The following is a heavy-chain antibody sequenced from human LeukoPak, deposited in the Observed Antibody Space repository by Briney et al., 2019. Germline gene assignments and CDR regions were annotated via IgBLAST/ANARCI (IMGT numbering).Heavy chain of an antibody. J-gene: IGHJ4*02. V-gene: IGHV3-23*01. CDR2: IGGSNGIT. D-gene: IGHD5-12*01. Sequence: GGSLRLSCAASRFTFNSYAMSWVRQAPGKGLEWVSVIGGSNGITFYVGSVKGRFTISRDNSKNTLYLQMNSLRAEDTAVYYCARNENSGWGYFDYWGQGTLVTVSS. CDR1: RFTFNSYA. CDR3: ARNENSGWGYFDY.